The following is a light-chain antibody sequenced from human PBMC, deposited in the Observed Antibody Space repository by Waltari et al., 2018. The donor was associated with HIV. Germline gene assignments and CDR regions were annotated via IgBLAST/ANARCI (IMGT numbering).Light chain of an antibody. CDR3: CSYAGSNTYL. J-gene: IGLJ1*01. CDR1: SSDVGSYNS. V-gene: IGLV2-23*02. Sequence: QSALTQPASVSGFPGQSITISCTGSSSDVGSYNSVYWYQQHPGKAPNLLIYDVSKRPSGVSNRFSGSKSGNTASLTISGLQAEDEADYYCCSYAGSNTYLFGTGTEVTVL. CDR2: DVS.